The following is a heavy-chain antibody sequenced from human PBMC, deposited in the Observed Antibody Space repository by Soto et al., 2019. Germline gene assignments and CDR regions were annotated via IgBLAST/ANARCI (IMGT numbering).Heavy chain of an antibody. CDR3: ARMAVAGHDAFDI. D-gene: IGHD6-19*01. V-gene: IGHV1-18*01. Sequence: GASVKVSCKASGYTFTSYDINWVRQATGQGLEWMGWMSPNSGNTNYAQKLQGRVTMTTDTSTSTAYMELRSLRSDDTAVYYCARMAVAGHDAFDIWGQGTMVTVSS. CDR1: GYTFTSYD. CDR2: MSPNSGNT. J-gene: IGHJ3*02.